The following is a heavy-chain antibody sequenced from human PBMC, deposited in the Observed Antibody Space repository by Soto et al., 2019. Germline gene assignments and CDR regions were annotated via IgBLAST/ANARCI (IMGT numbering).Heavy chain of an antibody. CDR1: RLTFSTYD. J-gene: IGHJ6*02. Sequence: QVQLVESGGGVLQPGTSLRLSCAASRLTFSTYDMHWVRQAPGKGLEWVALIWTDGRRGFYAHSVTGRCNISRHNSNNTLYLQINCLRAQDKAVYYSAGERKGVTYEIAVWGREPTVTASS. CDR2: IWTDGRRG. CDR3: AGERKGVTYEIAV. D-gene: IGHD2-21*02. V-gene: IGHV3-33*01.